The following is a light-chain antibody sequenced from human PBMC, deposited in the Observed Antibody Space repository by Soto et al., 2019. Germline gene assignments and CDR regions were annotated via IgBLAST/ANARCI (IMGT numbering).Light chain of an antibody. CDR1: QSLLHSNGYNY. Sequence: DIVMTQSPLSLPVTPGEPASISCRSSQSLLHSNGYNYLDWYLQKPGQSPQLLIYLGSNRASGVPDRFSGSGSGTDFTLKISRVEAEDVGVYYCMQALQTPQITFGQGTRLESK. V-gene: IGKV2-28*01. CDR2: LGS. J-gene: IGKJ5*01. CDR3: MQALQTPQIT.